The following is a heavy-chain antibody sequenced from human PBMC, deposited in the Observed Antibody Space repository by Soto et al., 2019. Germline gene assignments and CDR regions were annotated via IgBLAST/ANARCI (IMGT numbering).Heavy chain of an antibody. V-gene: IGHV3-30*18. Sequence: GGSLRLSCAASGFTFSSYGMHWVRQAPGKGLEWVAVISYDGSNKYYADSVKGRFTISRDNSKNTLYLQMNSLRAEDTAVYYCAKDLLGVPVHYSGPGTLVTVST. D-gene: IGHD3-16*01. CDR3: AKDLLGVPVHY. CDR2: ISYDGSNK. J-gene: IGHJ4*02. CDR1: GFTFSSYG.